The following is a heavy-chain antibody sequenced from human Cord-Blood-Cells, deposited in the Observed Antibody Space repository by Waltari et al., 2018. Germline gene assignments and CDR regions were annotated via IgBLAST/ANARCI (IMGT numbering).Heavy chain of an antibody. CDR2: ISYDGSNK. CDR1: GFTFSSYG. J-gene: IGHJ4*02. V-gene: IGHV3-30*18. Sequence: QVQLVESGGGVVQPGGYLGLSCAASGFTFSSYGLPWVRQAPGKGLEWVAVISYDGSNKYYADSVKGRFTISRDNSKNTLYLQMNSLRAEDTAVYYCAKDLGVRGSWYFDYWGQGTLVTVSS. CDR3: AKDLGVRGSWYFDY. D-gene: IGHD6-13*01.